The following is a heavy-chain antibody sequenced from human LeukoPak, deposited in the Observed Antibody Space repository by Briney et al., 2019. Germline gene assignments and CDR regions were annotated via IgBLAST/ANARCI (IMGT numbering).Heavy chain of an antibody. CDR2: IYYSGST. J-gene: IGHJ5*02. D-gene: IGHD4-11*01. Sequence: KPSETLSLTCTVSGGSISSYYWNWIRQPPGKGLEWIGYIYYSGSTNYNPSLKSRVTISVDTSKNQFSLKLSSVTAADTAVYYCARHDNSYWFDPWGQGTLVTVSS. V-gene: IGHV4-59*08. CDR3: ARHDNSYWFDP. CDR1: GGSISSYY.